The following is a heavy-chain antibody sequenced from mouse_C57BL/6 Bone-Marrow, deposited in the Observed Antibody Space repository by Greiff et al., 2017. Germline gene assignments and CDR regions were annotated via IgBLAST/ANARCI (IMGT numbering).Heavy chain of an antibody. J-gene: IGHJ1*03. V-gene: IGHV5-4*01. D-gene: IGHD4-1*02. CDR2: ISDGGSYT. CDR1: GFTFSSYA. CDR3: ARERNWDEWYFDV. Sequence: EVKLVESGGGLVKPGGSLKLSCAASGFTFSSYAMSWVRQTPEKRLEWVATISDGGSYTYYPDNVKGRFPISRDNAKNNLYLQMSHLTSENTARYYFARERNWDEWYFDVWGTGTTVTVSS.